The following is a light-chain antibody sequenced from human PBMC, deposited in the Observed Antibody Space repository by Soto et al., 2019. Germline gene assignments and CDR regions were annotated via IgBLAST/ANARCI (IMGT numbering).Light chain of an antibody. CDR3: QQSYSNPWT. Sequence: DIQMTQYPASLSASVGDRVTITCGASQSMRTYLNWYQKKPGKAPNLLIQAASSLQSGVPSRLSGSGYGTDFTLTISSMKTEDFATYYCQQSYSNPWTFGHGTKVDIK. V-gene: IGKV1-39*01. CDR2: AAS. J-gene: IGKJ1*01. CDR1: QSMRTY.